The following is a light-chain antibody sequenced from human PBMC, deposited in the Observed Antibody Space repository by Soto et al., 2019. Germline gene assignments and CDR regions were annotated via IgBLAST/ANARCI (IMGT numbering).Light chain of an antibody. CDR1: QSLGGRK. CDR3: ELYGGSPLS. CDR2: AAS. J-gene: IGKJ3*01. Sequence: EIVLTQSPGTLSLSPGERATLSCRASQSLGGRKLAWYQQKPGQPPRLLIHAASTRATGIPDRFSGSGSGTDFTLSISRLDPEDFAVYFCELYGGSPLSFGPGTKVDV. V-gene: IGKV3-20*01.